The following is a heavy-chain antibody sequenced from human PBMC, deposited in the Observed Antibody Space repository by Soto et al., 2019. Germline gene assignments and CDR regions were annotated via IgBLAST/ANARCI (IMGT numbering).Heavy chain of an antibody. CDR1: GYTFTSYG. D-gene: IGHD3-22*01. CDR3: ARDLLATGWDYYDSSGSEN. V-gene: IGHV1-18*01. CDR2: ISAYNGNT. Sequence: QVQLVQSGAEVKKPGASVKVSCKASGYTFTSYGISWVRQAPGQGLEWMGWISAYNGNTNYAQKRKGRVTMTTDTSTSTAYMELRSLRSDDTAVYYCARDLLATGWDYYDSSGSENWGQGTLVTVSS. J-gene: IGHJ4*02.